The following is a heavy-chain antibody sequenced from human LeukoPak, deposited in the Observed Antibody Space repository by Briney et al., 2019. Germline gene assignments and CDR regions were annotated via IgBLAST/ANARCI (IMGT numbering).Heavy chain of an antibody. CDR2: ISYDGSNT. CDR3: GRGVGYYYDSSGYYYPSFDI. Sequence: SGGSLRLSCTASGFTFSNYAMHWVRQAPGKGLEWVAVISYDGSNTYYADSVKGRFTVSRDNSKNTLYQQMNSLRAEDTAMYYCGRGVGYYYDSSGYYYPSFDIWGQGTLVTVSS. V-gene: IGHV3-30-3*01. D-gene: IGHD3-22*01. CDR1: GFTFSNYA. J-gene: IGHJ4*02.